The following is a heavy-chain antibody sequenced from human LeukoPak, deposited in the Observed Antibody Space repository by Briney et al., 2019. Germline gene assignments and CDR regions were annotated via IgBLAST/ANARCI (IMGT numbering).Heavy chain of an antibody. Sequence: GGSLRLSCTAPGFTFGDYAMSWFRQAPGKGLEWVGFIRSKAYGGTTEYAASVKGRFTISRDDSKSIAYLQMNSLKTEDTAVYYCTRYVTTPNWHYQDWFDPWGQGTLVTVSS. CDR3: TRYVTTPNWHYQDWFDP. J-gene: IGHJ5*02. CDR1: GFTFGDYA. D-gene: IGHD1-7*01. V-gene: IGHV3-49*03. CDR2: IRSKAYGGTT.